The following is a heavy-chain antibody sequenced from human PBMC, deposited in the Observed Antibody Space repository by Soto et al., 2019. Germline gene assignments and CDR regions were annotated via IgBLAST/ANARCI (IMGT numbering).Heavy chain of an antibody. Sequence: GGSLRLSCAASGFTFSSYSMNGVRQAPGKGLEWVSSISSSSSYIYYADSVKGRFTISRDNAKNSLYLQMNSLRAEDTAVYYCAREGPVFCILLQDAEYILFRGQGTLVT. CDR1: GFTFSSYS. CDR2: ISSSSSYI. J-gene: IGHJ1*01. D-gene: IGHD3-3*01. V-gene: IGHV3-21*01. CDR3: AREGPVFCILLQDAEYILF.